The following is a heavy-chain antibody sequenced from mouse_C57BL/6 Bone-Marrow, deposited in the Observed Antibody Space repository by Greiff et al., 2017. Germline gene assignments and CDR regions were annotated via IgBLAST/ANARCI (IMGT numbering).Heavy chain of an antibody. CDR2: IHPNSGST. Sequence: VQLQQPGAELVKPGASVKLSCKASGYTFTSYWMHWVKQRPGQGLEWIVMIHPNSGSTNYNEKFKSKATLTVDKSSSTAYRQLSSLTSEDTAVNYGARWGRGYAMDYWGQGTSGTVTS. J-gene: IGHJ4*01. D-gene: IGHD6-1*01. CDR3: ARWGRGYAMDY. V-gene: IGHV1-64*01. CDR1: GYTFTSYW.